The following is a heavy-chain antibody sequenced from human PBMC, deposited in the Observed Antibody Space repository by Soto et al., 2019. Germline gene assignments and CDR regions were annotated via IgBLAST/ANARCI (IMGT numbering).Heavy chain of an antibody. J-gene: IGHJ4*02. CDR3: AKLNDFRIGDY. D-gene: IGHD3-3*01. CDR1: GFTFSSYA. CDR2: SGSGGST. V-gene: IGHV3-23*01. Sequence: GGSLRLSCAASGFTFSSYAMSWVRQAPGKGLEWVSGSGGSTYYADSVKGRFTISRDNSKNTLYLQMNSLRAEDTAVYYCAKLNDFRIGDYWGQGTLVTVSS.